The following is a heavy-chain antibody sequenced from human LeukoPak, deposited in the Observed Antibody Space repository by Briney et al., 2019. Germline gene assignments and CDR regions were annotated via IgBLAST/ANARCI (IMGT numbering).Heavy chain of an antibody. V-gene: IGHV4-59*01. CDR1: GGSISSYY. CDR3: ARCKLEPYPSFDY. J-gene: IGHJ4*02. CDR2: IYYSGST. D-gene: IGHD1-1*01. Sequence: SETLSLTCTVSGGSISSYYWSWIRQPPGKGLEWIGYIYYSGSTNYNPSLKSRVTISVDTSKNQFSLKLSSVTAADTAVYYCARCKLEPYPSFDYWGQGTLVTVSS.